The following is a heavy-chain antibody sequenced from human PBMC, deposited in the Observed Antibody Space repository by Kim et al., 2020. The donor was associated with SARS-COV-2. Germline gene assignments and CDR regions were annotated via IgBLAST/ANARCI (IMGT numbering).Heavy chain of an antibody. CDR3: ARGGWSGYPLGD. Sequence: TLSLTCAVYGGSFSGYYWSWIRQPPGKGLEWIGEINHSGSTNYNPSLKSRVTISVDTSKNQFSLKLSSVTAADTAVYYCARGGWSGYPLGDWGQGTLVTVSS. J-gene: IGHJ4*02. V-gene: IGHV4-34*01. CDR2: INHSGST. D-gene: IGHD3-3*01. CDR1: GGSFSGYY.